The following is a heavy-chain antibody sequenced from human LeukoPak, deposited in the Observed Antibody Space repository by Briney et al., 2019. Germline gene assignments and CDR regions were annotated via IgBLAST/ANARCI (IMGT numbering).Heavy chain of an antibody. Sequence: SETLSLTCAVYGGSFSGYYWSWIRQPPGKGLEWIGEINHSGSTNYNPSLKSRVTISVDTSKNQFSLKLSSVTAADTAVYYCARGRGINYWGQGTLVTVSS. D-gene: IGHD3-16*01. CDR1: GGSFSGYY. CDR3: ARGRGINY. V-gene: IGHV4-34*01. CDR2: INHSGST. J-gene: IGHJ4*02.